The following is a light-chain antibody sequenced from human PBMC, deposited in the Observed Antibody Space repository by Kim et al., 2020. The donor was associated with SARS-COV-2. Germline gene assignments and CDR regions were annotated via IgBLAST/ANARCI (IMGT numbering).Light chain of an antibody. J-gene: IGKJ1*01. Sequence: LSVSPGERATLSCRASQSVSSNLAWYQQKPGQAPRLLIYGASTRATGIPARFSGSGSGTEFTLTISSLQSEDFAVYYCQQYNNWPFGQGTKVDIK. CDR3: QQYNNWP. CDR2: GAS. V-gene: IGKV3-15*01. CDR1: QSVSSN.